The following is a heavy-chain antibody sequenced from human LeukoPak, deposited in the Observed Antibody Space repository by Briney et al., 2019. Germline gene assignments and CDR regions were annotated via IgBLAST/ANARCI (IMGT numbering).Heavy chain of an antibody. CDR2: ISVDNGNT. D-gene: IGHD5-12*01. J-gene: IGHJ3*02. V-gene: IGHV1-18*01. CDR1: GYTFTRYG. CDR3: ARVSDLRRYSGYEYAFDI. Sequence: ASVKVSCKVSGYTFTRYGICWVRQPPGQGLERMGWISVDNGNTKYAKKTLSRVTMTTDKATSTVYMQLRSLRFDNTAVYYCARVSDLRRYSGYEYAFDIWGQGTMVTVSS.